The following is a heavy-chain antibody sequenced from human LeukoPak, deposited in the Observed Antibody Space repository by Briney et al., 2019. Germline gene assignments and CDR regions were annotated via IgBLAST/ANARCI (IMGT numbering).Heavy chain of an antibody. V-gene: IGHV4-34*01. CDR3: ARGRRQWLANYYYYGMDV. Sequence: PSEALSLTCAVYGRSFSGYYWSWIRQPPGKGLEWIGEINHSGSTNYNPSLKSRVTISVDTSKNQFSLKLSSVTAADTAVYYCARGRRQWLANYYYYGMDVWGQGTTVTVSS. D-gene: IGHD6-19*01. CDR1: GRSFSGYY. J-gene: IGHJ6*02. CDR2: INHSGST.